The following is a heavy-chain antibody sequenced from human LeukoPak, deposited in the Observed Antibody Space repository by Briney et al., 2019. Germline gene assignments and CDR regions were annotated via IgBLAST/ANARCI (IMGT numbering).Heavy chain of an antibody. CDR3: ARVGGGNYYDSSGYTDY. Sequence: GGSLRLSCLASGFTFSNSWMTWVRQAPGRGLEWVANIKEDGSDKQYVDSVRGRFTISRDNAKNSVSLQMDGLRAEDTAVYYCARVGGGNYYDSSGYTDYWGQGTLVTVSS. V-gene: IGHV3-7*01. J-gene: IGHJ4*02. CDR2: IKEDGSDK. D-gene: IGHD3-22*01. CDR1: GFTFSNSW.